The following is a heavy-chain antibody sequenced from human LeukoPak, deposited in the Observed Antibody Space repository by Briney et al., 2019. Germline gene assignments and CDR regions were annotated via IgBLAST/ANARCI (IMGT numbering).Heavy chain of an antibody. CDR3: ARRAMVRGVMNAFDI. V-gene: IGHV3-11*06. D-gene: IGHD3-10*01. Sequence: GGSLRLSCVASGFTFSDYYMSWIRQAPGKGLEWVSYISSSSYTNYADSVKGRFTVSRDNAKNSLYLQMNSLRAEDTAVYYCARRAMVRGVMNAFDIWGQGTMVTVSS. CDR2: ISSSSYT. CDR1: GFTFSDYY. J-gene: IGHJ3*02.